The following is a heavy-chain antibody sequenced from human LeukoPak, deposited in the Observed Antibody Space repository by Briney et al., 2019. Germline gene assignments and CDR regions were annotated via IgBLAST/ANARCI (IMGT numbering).Heavy chain of an antibody. CDR2: IYYTGST. D-gene: IGHD3-10*01. V-gene: IGHV4-59*01. CDR3: ARAYYYGSGTFDI. CDR1: GGSISPYY. J-gene: IGHJ3*02. Sequence: SETLSLTCTVSGGSISPYYWSWIRQPPGKGLEWIGYIYYTGSTYYNPSLKSRVTISVDTSKNQFSLKLTSVTAAGTAVYYCARAYYYGSGTFDIWGQGTLVTVSS.